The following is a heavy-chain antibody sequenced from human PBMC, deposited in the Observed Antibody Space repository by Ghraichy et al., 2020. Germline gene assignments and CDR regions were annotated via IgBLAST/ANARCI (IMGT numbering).Heavy chain of an antibody. CDR2: ISYDGSNK. J-gene: IGHJ4*02. Sequence: GGSLRLSCAASGFTFSSYGMHWVRQAPGKGLEWVAVISYDGSNKYYADSVKGRFTISRDNSKNTLYLQMNSLRAEDTAVYYCAKGEGGWELLASFDYWGQGTLVTVSS. V-gene: IGHV3-30*18. D-gene: IGHD1-26*01. CDR3: AKGEGGWELLASFDY. CDR1: GFTFSSYG.